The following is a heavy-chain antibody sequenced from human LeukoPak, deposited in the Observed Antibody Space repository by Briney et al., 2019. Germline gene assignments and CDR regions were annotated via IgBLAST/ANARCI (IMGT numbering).Heavy chain of an antibody. J-gene: IGHJ6*02. Sequence: SETLSLTCTVSGGSLSSYYRSWIRQPAGKGLEWIGRIYTSGSTHYNPSLKSRVTMSLDTSKNQFSLKLSSVTAADTAVYYCARGGASTTSDYYYYYYGMDVWGQGTTVTVSS. CDR1: GGSLSSYY. V-gene: IGHV4-4*07. CDR2: IYTSGST. D-gene: IGHD2-2*01. CDR3: ARGGASTTSDYYYYYYGMDV.